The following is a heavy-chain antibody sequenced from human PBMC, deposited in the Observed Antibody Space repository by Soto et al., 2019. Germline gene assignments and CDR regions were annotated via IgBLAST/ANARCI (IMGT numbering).Heavy chain of an antibody. Sequence: GGSLRLSCAASGFTFSSYSMNWVRQAPGKGLEWVSYISSSSSTIYYADSVKGRFTISRDNAKNSLYLQMNSLRDEDTAVYYCARDGPITIFGVVIPPLWFDPWGQGTLVTVSS. J-gene: IGHJ5*02. V-gene: IGHV3-48*02. D-gene: IGHD3-3*01. CDR1: GFTFSSYS. CDR3: ARDGPITIFGVVIPPLWFDP. CDR2: ISSSSSTI.